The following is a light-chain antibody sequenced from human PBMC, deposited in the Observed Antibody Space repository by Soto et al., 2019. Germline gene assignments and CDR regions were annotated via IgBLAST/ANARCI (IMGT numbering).Light chain of an antibody. CDR2: DAS. CDR3: HHRGNGIT. V-gene: IGKV3-11*01. J-gene: IGKJ5*01. Sequence: EVVLTQSPATLSLSPGATATLSCGASQSVSSSLAWYQQKPGQAPRLLIYDASSMATGIPARFSGSGSGTDFALTISSLEPEDFAVYYCHHRGNGITFGQGTRLEIK. CDR1: QSVSSS.